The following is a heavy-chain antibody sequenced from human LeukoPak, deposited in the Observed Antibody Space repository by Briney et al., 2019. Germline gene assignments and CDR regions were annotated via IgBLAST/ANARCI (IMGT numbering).Heavy chain of an antibody. J-gene: IGHJ4*02. CDR3: ARDTYNYGSSAYYFDY. Sequence: PSETLSLTCTVSGGSISSYYWGWIRQPPGKGLEWIGSIYYSGSTYYNPSLKSRVTISVDTSKNQFSLKLSSVTAADTAVYYCARDTYNYGSSAYYFDYWGQGALVTVSS. CDR1: GGSISSYY. V-gene: IGHV4-39*07. D-gene: IGHD5-18*01. CDR2: IYYSGST.